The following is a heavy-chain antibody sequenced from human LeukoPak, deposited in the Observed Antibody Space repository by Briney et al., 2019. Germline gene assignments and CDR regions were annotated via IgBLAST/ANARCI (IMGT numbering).Heavy chain of an antibody. CDR1: GFTFSSYW. V-gene: IGHV3-7*03. Sequence: GGSLRLSCAASGFTFSSYWMSWVRQAPGKGLEWVANIKQDGSEKYYVDSVKGRFTISRDNAKNSLYLQMNSLKTEDTAVYYCTRISVSEADWFDPWGQGTLVTVSS. CDR2: IKQDGSEK. CDR3: TRISVSEADWFDP. J-gene: IGHJ5*02.